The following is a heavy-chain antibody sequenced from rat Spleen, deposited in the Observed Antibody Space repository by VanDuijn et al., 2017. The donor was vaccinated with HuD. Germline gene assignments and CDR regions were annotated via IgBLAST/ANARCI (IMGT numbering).Heavy chain of an antibody. V-gene: IGHV5-25*01. CDR3: ARRHYGYTDYFDY. D-gene: IGHD1-11*01. CDR2: INTSGGNT. J-gene: IGHJ2*01. Sequence: EVQLVESDGGLVQPGRSLKLSCEASGFTFSDYYMAWVRQAPTKGLEWVATINTSGGNTYYRDSVKGRFTISRDNAKSTLYLQMDSLRSEDTATYYCARRHYGYTDYFDYWGQGVMVTVSS. CDR1: GFTFSDYY.